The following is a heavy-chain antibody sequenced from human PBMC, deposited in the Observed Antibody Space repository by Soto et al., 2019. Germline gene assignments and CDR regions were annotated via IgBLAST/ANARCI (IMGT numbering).Heavy chain of an antibody. Sequence: QVPLVQSGAEVKKPGASVKVSCKASGYTFTSYAMHWVRQAPGQRLEWMGWINAGNGNTKYSQKFQGRVTITRDTSASTAYMELSSLRSEDTAVYYCAREYSSSPYYYYYYMDVWGKGTTVTVSS. CDR3: AREYSSSPYYYYYYMDV. V-gene: IGHV1-3*01. CDR1: GYTFTSYA. CDR2: INAGNGNT. J-gene: IGHJ6*03. D-gene: IGHD6-13*01.